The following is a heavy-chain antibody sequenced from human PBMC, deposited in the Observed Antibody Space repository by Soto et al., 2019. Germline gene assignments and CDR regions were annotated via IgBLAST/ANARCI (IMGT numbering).Heavy chain of an antibody. CDR1: GYTFTSYG. CDR3: ARAYSSGWYAFFDY. CDR2: INAGNGNT. J-gene: IGHJ4*02. V-gene: IGHV1-3*01. Sequence: ASVKVSCKASGYTFTSYGISWVRQAPGQGLEWMGWINAGNGNTKYSQKFQGRVTITRDTSASTAYMELSSLRSEDTAVYYCARAYSSGWYAFFDYWGQGTLVTVSS. D-gene: IGHD6-19*01.